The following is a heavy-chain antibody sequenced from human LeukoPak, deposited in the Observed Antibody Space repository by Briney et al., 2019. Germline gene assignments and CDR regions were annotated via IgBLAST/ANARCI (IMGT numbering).Heavy chain of an antibody. CDR2: IDANNGDT. CDR3: ARDPSSVTLYFFDY. V-gene: IGHV1-2*02. Sequence: ASVKVSCKPSVYTFRVNYIYWLRQAPGQGLEWMGWIDANNGDTKSAQKFQGRVTMSRDTSISTAYMDLSSLSPDDAAVYYCARDPSSVTLYFFDYWGQGTLVTVSS. J-gene: IGHJ4*02. D-gene: IGHD4-11*01. CDR1: VYTFRVNY.